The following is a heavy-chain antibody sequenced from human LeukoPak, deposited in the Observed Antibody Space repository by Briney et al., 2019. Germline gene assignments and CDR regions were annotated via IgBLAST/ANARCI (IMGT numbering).Heavy chain of an antibody. V-gene: IGHV4-61*09. CDR3: ARDRGGRLDYYYMDV. CDR1: GGSITSGSYY. CDR2: IYTSGST. D-gene: IGHD3-16*01. Sequence: PSETLSLTCTVSGGSITSGSYYWSWVRQPAGKGLEWIGHIYTSGSTNYNPSLKSRVTISVDTSKNQFSLKLTSVTAADTAVYYCARDRGGRLDYYYMDVWGKGTTVTVSS. J-gene: IGHJ6*03.